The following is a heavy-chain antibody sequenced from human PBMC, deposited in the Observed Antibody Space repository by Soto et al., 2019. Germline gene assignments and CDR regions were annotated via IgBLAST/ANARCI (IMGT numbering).Heavy chain of an antibody. Sequence: QLQLQESGSGLVKPSQTLSLTCAVSGGSISSGGYSWSWIRQPPGKGLEWIGYMYHSGSTYYNPSPKKRVTISVDRSKNQFSLKLSSVTAADTAVYYCARAIGWFGELLGGYYFDYWGQGTLVTVSS. D-gene: IGHD3-10*01. V-gene: IGHV4-30-2*01. J-gene: IGHJ4*02. CDR1: GGSISSGGYS. CDR3: ARAIGWFGELLGGYYFDY. CDR2: MYHSGST.